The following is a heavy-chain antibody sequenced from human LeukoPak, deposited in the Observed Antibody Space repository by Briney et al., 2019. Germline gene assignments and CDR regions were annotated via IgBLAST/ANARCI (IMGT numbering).Heavy chain of an antibody. CDR3: AGGGGYSYGLQFDY. J-gene: IGHJ4*02. V-gene: IGHV1-69*06. CDR1: GGTFSSYA. CDR2: IIPIFGTA. D-gene: IGHD5-18*01. Sequence: SVKVSCKASGGTFSSYAISWVRQVPGQGLEWMGGIIPIFGTANYAQKFQGRVTITADKSTSTAYMELSSLRSEDTAVYYCAGGGGYSYGLQFDYWGQGTLVTVSS.